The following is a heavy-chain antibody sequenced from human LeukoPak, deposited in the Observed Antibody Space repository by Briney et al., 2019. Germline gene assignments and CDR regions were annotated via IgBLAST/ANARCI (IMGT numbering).Heavy chain of an antibody. CDR1: GGSFSGYY. Sequence: PSETLSPTCAVYGGSFSGYYWSWIRQPPGKGLEWIGEINHSGSTNYNPSLKSRVTISVDTSKNQFSLKLSSVTAADTAVYYCARVMTSIAARGRYYGMDVWGQGTTVTVSS. D-gene: IGHD6-6*01. V-gene: IGHV4-34*01. CDR3: ARVMTSIAARGRYYGMDV. CDR2: INHSGST. J-gene: IGHJ6*02.